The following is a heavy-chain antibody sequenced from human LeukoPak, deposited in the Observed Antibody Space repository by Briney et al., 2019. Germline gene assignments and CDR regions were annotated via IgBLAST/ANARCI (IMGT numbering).Heavy chain of an antibody. J-gene: IGHJ4*02. CDR2: ISYDGSNK. D-gene: IGHD3-9*01. CDR1: GFTFSSYG. V-gene: IGHV3-30*18. CDR3: AKDQEARYFDWTFDY. Sequence: GRSLRLSCAASGFTFSSYGMHWVRQAPGEGLEWVAVISYDGSNKYYADSVKGRFTISRDNSKNTLYLQMNSLRAEDTAVYYCAKDQEARYFDWTFDYWGQGTLVTVSS.